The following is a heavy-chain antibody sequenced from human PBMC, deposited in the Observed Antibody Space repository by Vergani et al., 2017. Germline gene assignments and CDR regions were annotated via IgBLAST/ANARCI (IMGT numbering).Heavy chain of an antibody. CDR2: IKNTGETT. J-gene: IGHJ4*02. CDR1: GFTFSSHA. CDR3: GRGSDKYN. D-gene: IGHD5-24*01. V-gene: IGHV3-23*04. Sequence: VQLVQSEGAVVQPGGSLRLSCVASGFTFSSHARSWVRPGHGQGLEWVSSIKNTGETTHYADSVKGRFTISSDNSKNTLYLQMNSLRVEDTAVYYCGRGSDKYNWGQGTLVTVSA.